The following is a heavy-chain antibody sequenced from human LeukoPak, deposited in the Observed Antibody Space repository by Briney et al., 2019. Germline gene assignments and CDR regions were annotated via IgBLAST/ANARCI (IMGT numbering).Heavy chain of an antibody. CDR1: GGSFSGYY. V-gene: IGHV4-34*01. CDR3: ARVTPSYGDLDY. J-gene: IGHJ4*02. D-gene: IGHD4-17*01. CDR2: INHSGST. Sequence: SETLSPTCAVYGGSFSGYYWSWIRQPPGKGLEWIGEINHSGSTNYNPSLKSRVTISVDTSKNQFSLKLSSVTAADTAVYYCARVTPSYGDLDYWGQGTLVTVSS.